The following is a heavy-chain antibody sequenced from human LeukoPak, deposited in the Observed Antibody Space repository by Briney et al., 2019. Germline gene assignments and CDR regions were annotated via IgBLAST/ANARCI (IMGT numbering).Heavy chain of an antibody. CDR3: GIAVAGTFTSQYYFDY. CDR2: ISSSSSYI. D-gene: IGHD6-19*01. CDR1: GFTFSSYS. Sequence: GGSLRLSCAASGFTFSSYSMNWVRQAPGKGLEWVPCISSSSSYIYYADSMKGRFTISRDNAKNSLYLQMNSLRAEDTAVYYCGIAVAGTFTSQYYFDYWGQGTLVTVSS. V-gene: IGHV3-21*01. J-gene: IGHJ4*02.